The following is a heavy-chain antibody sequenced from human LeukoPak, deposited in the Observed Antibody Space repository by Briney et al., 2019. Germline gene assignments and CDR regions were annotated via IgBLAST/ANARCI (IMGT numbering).Heavy chain of an antibody. V-gene: IGHV3-7*01. CDR2: IKQDGSVQ. Sequence: PGGSLRLSCAASGFTFSNYWMSWVRQAPGKGLEWVANIKQDGSVQYYVDSVRGRFTISRDNDKNSLYLQMNSLRAEDTAVYFCASPAYCGGDCYGWGQGTLVTVSS. D-gene: IGHD2-21*02. CDR3: ASPAYCGGDCYG. CDR1: GFTFSNYW. J-gene: IGHJ4*02.